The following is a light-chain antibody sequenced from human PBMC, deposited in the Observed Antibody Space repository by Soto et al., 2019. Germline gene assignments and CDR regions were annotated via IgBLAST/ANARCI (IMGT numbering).Light chain of an antibody. J-gene: IGKJ3*01. Sequence: DIQMTQSPSSLSSSVGDKVTITCQASQDITNSLNWYQHRPGKAPKLLIHDASNLETGVPSRFSGRGSWTDFTFTISSLQPEDFVTYDCQQYDRIPVFTFGPGTTVDI. CDR1: QDITNS. V-gene: IGKV1-33*01. CDR3: QQYDRIPVFT. CDR2: DAS.